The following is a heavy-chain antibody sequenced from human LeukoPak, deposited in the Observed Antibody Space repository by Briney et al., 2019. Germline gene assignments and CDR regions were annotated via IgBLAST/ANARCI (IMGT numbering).Heavy chain of an antibody. CDR3: ARRAGGYSHPYDY. CDR1: GFTFDDYG. CDR2: IYSGGTT. Sequence: GGSLRLSCAASGFTFDDYGMSWVRQAPGKGLEWVSLIYSGGTTYYADSVKGRFTISRDNSKNTLYLQMNSLRAEDTAVYYCARRAGGYSHPYDYWGQGILVTVSS. D-gene: IGHD4-23*01. J-gene: IGHJ4*02. V-gene: IGHV3-53*01.